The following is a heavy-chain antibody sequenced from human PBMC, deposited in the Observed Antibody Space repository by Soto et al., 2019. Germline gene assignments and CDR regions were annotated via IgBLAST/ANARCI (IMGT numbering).Heavy chain of an antibody. J-gene: IGHJ4*02. CDR2: IGPESGAT. CDR1: GYTFTGHY. D-gene: IGHD1-26*01. CDR3: GRGRSGQIVVFY. V-gene: IGHV1-2*02. Sequence: ASVKVSCKTSGYTFTGHYIHWVRQAPQQGPEWVGEIGPESGATRYAQKFRGRVTMTMDTSITTVYMELKNLSPDDTAVYYCGRGRSGQIVVFYWGQGTPVTVSS.